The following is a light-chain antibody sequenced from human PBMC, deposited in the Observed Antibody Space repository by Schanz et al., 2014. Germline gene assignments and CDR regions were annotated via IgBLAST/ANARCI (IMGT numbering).Light chain of an antibody. J-gene: IGKJ1*01. CDR3: QQYKDWPGT. Sequence: EIVLTQSPGTLSLSPGERATLSCRASQSVSSYLAWYQQKPGQAPRLLIYGASSRATGIPDRFSGSGSGTEFTLTISSLQSEDFAVYYCQQYKDWPGTFGQGTKVE. CDR2: GAS. CDR1: QSVSSY. V-gene: IGKV3D-15*01.